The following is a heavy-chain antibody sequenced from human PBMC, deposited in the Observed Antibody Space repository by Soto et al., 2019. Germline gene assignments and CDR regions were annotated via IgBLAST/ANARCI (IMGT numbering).Heavy chain of an antibody. CDR3: ARDSRKLELRVGKVEEYYYYGMDV. CDR1: GYTFTSYA. J-gene: IGHJ6*02. CDR2: INAGNGNT. Sequence: ASVKVSCKASGYTFTSYAMHWVRQAPGQRLEWMGWINAGNGNTKYSQKFQGRVTITRDTSASTAYMELSSLRSEDTAVYYCARDSRKLELRVGKVEEYYYYGMDVWGQGTTVTVSS. V-gene: IGHV1-3*01. D-gene: IGHD1-7*01.